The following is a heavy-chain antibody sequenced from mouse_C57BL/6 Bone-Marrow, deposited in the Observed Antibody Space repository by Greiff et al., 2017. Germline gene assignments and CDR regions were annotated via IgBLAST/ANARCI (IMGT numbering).Heavy chain of an antibody. D-gene: IGHD2-5*01. CDR2: INPSSGYT. CDR3: ARSYYSNNVYWYFDV. J-gene: IGHJ1*03. V-gene: IGHV1-7*01. Sequence: VQLQQPGAELAKPGASVKLSCKASGYTFTSYWMHWVKQRPGQGLEWIGYINPSSGYTKYNQKFKDKATLTADKSSSTAYMQLSSLTYEDSAVYYCARSYYSNNVYWYFDVWGTGTTVTVSS. CDR1: GYTFTSYW.